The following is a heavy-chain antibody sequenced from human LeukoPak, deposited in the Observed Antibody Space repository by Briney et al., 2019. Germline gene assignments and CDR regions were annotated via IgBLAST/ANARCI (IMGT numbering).Heavy chain of an antibody. CDR3: ARDAFRGPAD. CDR2: INSDGSST. V-gene: IGHV3-74*01. J-gene: IGHJ4*02. CDR1: GFTFSNYW. D-gene: IGHD6-25*01. Sequence: GGSLRLSCAASGFTFSNYWMHWVRQAPGKGLVWVSWINSDGSSTNYADSVRGRFTISRDNAKNTLYLQMNSLRADDTAVYYCARDAFRGPADWGQGTLVTVSS.